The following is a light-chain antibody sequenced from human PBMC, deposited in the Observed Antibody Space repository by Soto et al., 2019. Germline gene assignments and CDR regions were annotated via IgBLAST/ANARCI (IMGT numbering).Light chain of an antibody. CDR3: QLRGT. Sequence: EIVLTQSPGTLSLSPGERATLSCRASQSVSSNLAWYQQKPGQAPRLLIYGASTRATGIPARFSGSGSGTEFTLTISSLQSEDFAVYYCQLRGTFGQGTKVDIK. J-gene: IGKJ1*01. CDR2: GAS. V-gene: IGKV3-15*01. CDR1: QSVSSN.